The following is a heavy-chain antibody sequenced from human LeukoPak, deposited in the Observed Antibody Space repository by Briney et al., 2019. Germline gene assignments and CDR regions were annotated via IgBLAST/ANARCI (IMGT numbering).Heavy chain of an antibody. D-gene: IGHD5-18*01. CDR1: GGTFSSYA. V-gene: IGHV1-69*13. CDR2: IIPIFGTA. CDR3: ASGLAMRAFDI. Sequence: SVKVSCKASGGTFSSYAISWVRQAPGQGLEWMGGIIPIFGTANYAQEFQGRVTITADESTSTAYMELSSLRSEDTAVYYCASGLAMRAFDIWGQGTMVTVSS. J-gene: IGHJ3*02.